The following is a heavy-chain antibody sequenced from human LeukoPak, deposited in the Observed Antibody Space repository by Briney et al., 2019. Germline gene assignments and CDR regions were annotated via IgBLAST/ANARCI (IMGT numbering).Heavy chain of an antibody. CDR3: AREDHLYCSGGSCYSGRYYYGMDV. CDR1: GFTFSSYA. V-gene: IGHV3-30-3*01. D-gene: IGHD2-15*01. J-gene: IGHJ6*02. CDR2: ISYDGSNK. Sequence: GGSLRLSCAASGFTFSSYAMHWVRQAPGKGLEWVAVISYDGSNKYYADSVKGRFTISRDNSKNTLYLQMNSLRAEDTAVYYCAREDHLYCSGGSCYSGRYYYGMDVWGQGTTVTVSS.